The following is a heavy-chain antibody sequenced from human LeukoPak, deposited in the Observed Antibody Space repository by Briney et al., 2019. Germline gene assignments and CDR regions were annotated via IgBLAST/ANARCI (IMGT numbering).Heavy chain of an antibody. Sequence: SETLSLTCTVSGGSISSYYWSWIRRPPGKGQEWIGYISYSGSTNYNPSLKSRVTISVDTSRNQFSLKLSSVTAADTAVYYCARGRLGGSGSYYNVLDYWGQGTLVTVSS. CDR2: ISYSGST. J-gene: IGHJ4*02. CDR3: ARGRLGGSGSYYNVLDY. CDR1: GGSISSYY. D-gene: IGHD3-10*01. V-gene: IGHV4-59*01.